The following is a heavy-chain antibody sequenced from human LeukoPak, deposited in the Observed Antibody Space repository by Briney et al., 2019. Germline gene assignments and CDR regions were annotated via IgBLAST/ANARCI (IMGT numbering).Heavy chain of an antibody. CDR2: ISSSSSYI. CDR1: GFTFSSYW. Sequence: GGSLRLSCAASGFTFSSYWMHWVRQAPGKGLEWVSSISSSSSYIYYADSVKGRFTISRDNAKNSLYLQMNSLRAEDTAVYYCASGKQQLAFDYWGQGTLVTVSS. D-gene: IGHD6-13*01. J-gene: IGHJ4*02. CDR3: ASGKQQLAFDY. V-gene: IGHV3-21*01.